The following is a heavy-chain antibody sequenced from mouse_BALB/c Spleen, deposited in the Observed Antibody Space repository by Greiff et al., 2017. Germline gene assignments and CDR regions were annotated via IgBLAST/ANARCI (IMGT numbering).Heavy chain of an antibody. CDR2: ISNGGGST. CDR3: ARDRVRYAMDY. D-gene: IGHD2-14*01. J-gene: IGHJ4*01. Sequence: EVQGVESGGGLVQPGGSLKLSCAASGFTFSSYTMSWVRQTPEKRLEWVAYISNGGGSTYYPDTVKGRFTISRDNAKNTLYLQMSSLKSEDTAMYYCARDRVRYAMDYWGQGTSVTVSS. CDR1: GFTFSSYT. V-gene: IGHV5-12-2*01.